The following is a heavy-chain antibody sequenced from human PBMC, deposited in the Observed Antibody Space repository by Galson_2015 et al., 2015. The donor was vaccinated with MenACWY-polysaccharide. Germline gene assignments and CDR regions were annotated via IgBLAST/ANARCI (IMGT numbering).Heavy chain of an antibody. Sequence: SLRLSCAASGFTFNTYWMHWVRQAPGKGLVWVSRINSDGTGAMYANSVMGRFTISRDNAKSTVYLQMNSLRVEDTAVYYCARAGGRFCSGGSCYFNRFDPWGQGTLVTVSS. D-gene: IGHD2-15*01. J-gene: IGHJ5*02. CDR2: INSDGTGA. CDR1: GFTFNTYW. CDR3: ARAGGRFCSGGSCYFNRFDP. V-gene: IGHV3-74*03.